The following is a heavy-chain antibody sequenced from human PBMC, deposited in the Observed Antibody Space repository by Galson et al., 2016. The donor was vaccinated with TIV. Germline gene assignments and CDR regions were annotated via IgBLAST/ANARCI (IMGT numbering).Heavy chain of an antibody. J-gene: IGHJ2*01. CDR3: ARRYFDL. Sequence: SLRLSCAASGFTFSDYWMHWVRQTPGKGLEWLANIKQDGSEKYYVDSVKGRFTISRDNAKSSLFLQMNSLRAEDTAVYYCARRYFDLWGRGTLVTVSS. CDR1: GFTFSDYW. CDR2: IKQDGSEK. V-gene: IGHV3-7*01.